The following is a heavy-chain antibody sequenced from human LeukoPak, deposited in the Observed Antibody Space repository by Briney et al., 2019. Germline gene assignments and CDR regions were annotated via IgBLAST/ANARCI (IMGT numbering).Heavy chain of an antibody. CDR2: VYFNGRA. CDR3: ARYYHILTGYFEAAFDI. Sequence: PSETLSLTCTVSGVSLDTTNYYWGWVRQSPGRGLEWLGSVYFNGRAYYNPSLKSRVSISVDTSKNQFSLNLRSVTAADTAVYYCARYYHILTGYFEAAFDIWGRGTMVSVSS. D-gene: IGHD3-9*01. J-gene: IGHJ3*02. V-gene: IGHV4-39*01. CDR1: GVSLDTTNYY.